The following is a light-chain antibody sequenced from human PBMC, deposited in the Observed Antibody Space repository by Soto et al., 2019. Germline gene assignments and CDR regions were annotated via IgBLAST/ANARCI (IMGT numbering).Light chain of an antibody. J-gene: IGKJ1*01. CDR3: QKYNSAPRT. CDR1: QSISSY. Sequence: DIQMTQSPSSLSASVGDRVTITCRASQSISSYLNWYQQKPGKAPKLLIYAASSLQSGVPSRFSGSGSGTDFTLTISSLQPEDVATYYCQKYNSAPRTFGQGTTGDIK. V-gene: IGKV1-39*01. CDR2: AAS.